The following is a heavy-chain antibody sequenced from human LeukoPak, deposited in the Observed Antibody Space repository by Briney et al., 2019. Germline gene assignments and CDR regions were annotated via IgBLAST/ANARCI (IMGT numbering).Heavy chain of an antibody. V-gene: IGHV3-30*04. CDR3: ARAYGDYAREGDY. CDR1: GFTFSSYA. Sequence: GGSLRLSCAASGFTFSSYAMHWVRQAPGKGLEWVAVISYDGSNKYYADSVKGRFTISRDNSKNTLYLQMNSLRAEDTAVYYCARAYGDYAREGDYWGQGTLVTVSS. CDR2: ISYDGSNK. J-gene: IGHJ4*02. D-gene: IGHD4-17*01.